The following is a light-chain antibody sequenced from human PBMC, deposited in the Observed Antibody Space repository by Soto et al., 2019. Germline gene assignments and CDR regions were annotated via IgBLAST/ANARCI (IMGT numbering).Light chain of an antibody. CDR3: SSYTSSSTLYV. J-gene: IGLJ1*01. CDR2: EVS. V-gene: IGLV2-14*01. Sequence: QSVLTQPASVSGSPGQSITISCTGTSSDVGAYNYVSWYQQHPGKAPKLIIFEVSLRPSAVSNRFSASKSGNTASLTISGLQPEDEADYYCSSYTSSSTLYVFGTGTQLTVL. CDR1: SSDVGAYNY.